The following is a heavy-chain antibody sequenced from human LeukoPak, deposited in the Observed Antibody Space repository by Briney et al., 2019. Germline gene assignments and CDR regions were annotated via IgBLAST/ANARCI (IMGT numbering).Heavy chain of an antibody. CDR3: AREARGPNVRPPKYYFDY. D-gene: IGHD3-10*02. Sequence: PSETLSLTCSVSDDSISSYYWSWIRQHPGKGLEWIGYIYYSGSTYYNPSLKSRVTISVDTSKNQFSLKLSSVTAADTAVYYCAREARGPNVRPPKYYFDYWGQGTLVTVSS. CDR1: DDSISSYY. J-gene: IGHJ4*02. V-gene: IGHV4-59*06. CDR2: IYYSGST.